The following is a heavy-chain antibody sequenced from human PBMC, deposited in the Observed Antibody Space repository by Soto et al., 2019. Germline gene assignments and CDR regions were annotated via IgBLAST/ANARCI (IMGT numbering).Heavy chain of an antibody. CDR3: TRLGITLARGLKIHKGFDP. Sequence: QVQLHESGPGLVTPSQTLSLTCTVSGASINSGDDYWSWVRQSLGNVMEWIGYIYHTGSTYYNPSFKSRINMSVDTSKNQFALKLPSATAADTALYYCTRLGITLARGLKIHKGFDPWGQGTLVTVSS. CDR1: GASINSGDDY. V-gene: IGHV4-30-4*01. CDR2: IYHTGST. J-gene: IGHJ5*02. D-gene: IGHD3-10*01.